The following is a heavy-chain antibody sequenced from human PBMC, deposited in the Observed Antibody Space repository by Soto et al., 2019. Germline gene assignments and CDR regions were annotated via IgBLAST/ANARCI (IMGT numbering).Heavy chain of an antibody. V-gene: IGHV4-34*01. CDR3: ARVLGSSSIAARRNRDSYYYCMDV. Sequence: SETLSLTCAVYGGSFSGYYWSWIRQPPGKGLEWIGEINHSGSTNYNPSLKSRVTISVDTSKNQFSLKLSSVTAADTAVYYCARVLGSSSIAARRNRDSYYYCMDVWGQGTTVSVSS. D-gene: IGHD6-6*01. CDR1: GGSFSGYY. CDR2: INHSGST. J-gene: IGHJ6*02.